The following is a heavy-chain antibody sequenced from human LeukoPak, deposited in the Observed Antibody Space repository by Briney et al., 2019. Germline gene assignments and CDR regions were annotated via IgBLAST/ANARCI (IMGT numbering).Heavy chain of an antibody. D-gene: IGHD3-10*01. Sequence: ASVKVSCEASGYSFSDNYMHWVRQAPGQGLEYMGWIKPNGGGTKYAQKFQGRVTMTRDTSMSTAYMELNRLRSDDTAVYFCARGTWFGDSLGTDFWGQGTLVTVSS. J-gene: IGHJ4*02. CDR2: IKPNGGGT. CDR1: GYSFSDNY. V-gene: IGHV1-2*02. CDR3: ARGTWFGDSLGTDF.